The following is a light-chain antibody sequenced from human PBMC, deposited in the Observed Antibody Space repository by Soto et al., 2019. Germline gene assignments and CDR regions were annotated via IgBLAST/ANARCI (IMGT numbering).Light chain of an antibody. V-gene: IGKV1-33*01. CDR2: DAS. J-gene: IGKJ4*01. CDR1: HDVSWN. Sequence: DIQMTQSPSSLSASVGDRVTIACQSSHDVSWNLNWFQQKPGEAPKLLIYDASNLERGVPSRFSGSGSGTDFTLTISSVKTEDVATYYCQQYSSMLSFGGGTEVDLK. CDR3: QQYSSMLS.